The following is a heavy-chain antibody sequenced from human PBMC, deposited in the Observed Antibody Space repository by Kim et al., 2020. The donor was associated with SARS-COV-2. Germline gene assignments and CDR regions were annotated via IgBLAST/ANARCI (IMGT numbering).Heavy chain of an antibody. Sequence: SVKVSCKASGGTFSSYAISWVRQAPGQGLEWMGGIIPIFGTANYAQKFQGRVTITADESTSTAYMELSSLRSEDTAVYYCARSEVVVAATCGWWFDPWGQGTLVTVSS. J-gene: IGHJ5*02. V-gene: IGHV1-69*13. D-gene: IGHD2-15*01. CDR2: IIPIFGTA. CDR3: ARSEVVVAATCGWWFDP. CDR1: GGTFSSYA.